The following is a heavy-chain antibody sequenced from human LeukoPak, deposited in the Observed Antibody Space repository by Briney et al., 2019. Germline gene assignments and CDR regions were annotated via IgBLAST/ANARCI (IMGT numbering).Heavy chain of an antibody. CDR1: GFMLSDYY. CDR3: ARDLGISAY. J-gene: IGHJ4*02. V-gene: IGHV3-11*05. Sequence: GGSLRLSCAASGFMLSDYYRSWIRQVPGKGVEWVSYISGTSSFTNYAASVKGRFSSFSDNAKNSLCLQMNSLRAEDTAVYYCARDLGISAYWGQGALVTVSS. CDR2: ISGTSSFT. D-gene: IGHD1-14*01.